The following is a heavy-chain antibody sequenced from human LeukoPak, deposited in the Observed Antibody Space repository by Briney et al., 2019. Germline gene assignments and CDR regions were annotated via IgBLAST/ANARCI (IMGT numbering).Heavy chain of an antibody. CDR2: IKQDRSEK. V-gene: IGHV3-7*01. CDR3: AKDGSYYYYYMDV. J-gene: IGHJ6*03. Sequence: GGSLRLSCAGSGFTFSNYWMFWVRQAPGKGLEWVATIKQDRSEKYYVDSVKGRFTISRDNAKNSLYLQMNSLRAEGTAVYYCAKDGSYYYYYMDVWGKGTTVTVSS. D-gene: IGHD2-15*01. CDR1: GFTFSNYW.